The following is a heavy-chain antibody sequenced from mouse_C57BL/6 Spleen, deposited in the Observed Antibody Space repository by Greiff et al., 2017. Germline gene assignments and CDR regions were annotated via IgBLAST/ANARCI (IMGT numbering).Heavy chain of an antibody. CDR2: INPNNGGT. CDR3: ARSAMVTHFDY. J-gene: IGHJ2*01. Sequence: EVQLQQSGPELVKPGASVKISCKASGYTFTDYYMNWVKQSHGKSLEWIGDINPNNGGTSYNQKFKGKATLTVDKSSSTAYMELRSLTSEDSAVYYCARSAMVTHFDYWGQGTTLTVSS. D-gene: IGHD2-2*01. V-gene: IGHV1-26*01. CDR1: GYTFTDYY.